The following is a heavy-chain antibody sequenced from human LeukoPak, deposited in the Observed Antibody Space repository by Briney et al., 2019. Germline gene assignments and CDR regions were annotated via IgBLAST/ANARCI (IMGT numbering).Heavy chain of an antibody. Sequence: SETLSPTCPVYGGSFSGYYWSWIRHPQGKGLEWIGEINHSGSTTNNPSLKSRVTISVDTSKNQFSLKLSSVTAADTAVYYCARGGYYGSGSYYPWRYYYYGMDVWGQGTTVTVSS. CDR3: ARGGYYGSGSYYPWRYYYYGMDV. D-gene: IGHD3-10*01. CDR2: INHSGST. J-gene: IGHJ6*02. CDR1: GGSFSGYY. V-gene: IGHV4-34*01.